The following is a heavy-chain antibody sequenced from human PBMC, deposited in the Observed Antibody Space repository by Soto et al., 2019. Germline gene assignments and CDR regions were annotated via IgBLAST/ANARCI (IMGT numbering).Heavy chain of an antibody. V-gene: IGHV5-51*01. D-gene: IGHD2-2*03. CDR3: ARLDGPCDH. CDR2: VFPGDSES. Sequence: GESLKISCKGSGYDFTSYWIGWVRQMPGKGLEWMGIVFPGDSESRYSPSFQGQVTISADKSINTAYLHWSNLRASDSAIYYCARLDGPCDHWGRGTLVTVSS. CDR1: GYDFTSYW. J-gene: IGHJ4*01.